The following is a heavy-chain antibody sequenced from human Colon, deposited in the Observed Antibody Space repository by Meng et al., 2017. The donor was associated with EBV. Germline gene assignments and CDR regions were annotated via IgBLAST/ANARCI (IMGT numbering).Heavy chain of an antibody. Sequence: HVQLREAGPGLVKPSQTPSLTCTVSGGSISSGNYSWSWIRQPPGKGLEWIGYIYYSGSTYYNPSLKSRVTISVDTSKNQFSLKLSSVTAADTAVYYCARDRGGLGAFDYWGQGTLVTVSS. V-gene: IGHV4-30-4*01. CDR3: ARDRGGLGAFDY. J-gene: IGHJ4*02. CDR2: IYYSGST. CDR1: GGSISSGNYS. D-gene: IGHD5-12*01.